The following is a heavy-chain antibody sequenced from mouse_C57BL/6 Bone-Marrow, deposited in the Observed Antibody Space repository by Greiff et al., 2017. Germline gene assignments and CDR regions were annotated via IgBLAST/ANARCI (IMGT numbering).Heavy chain of an antibody. CDR2: IYPGNGNT. CDR1: GFNIKNTY. J-gene: IGHJ2*01. Sequence: EVQLQQSVAELVRPGASVKLSCTASGFNIKNTYMHWVKQRPGQGLEWIGMIYPGNGNTKYDPKFKGKANLTAVTSSSTAYMQLSSLTSEDSAIYYCARMCCSKGGNYWGQGTTLTVSS. V-gene: IGHV14-3*01. CDR3: ARMCCSKGGNY. D-gene: IGHD1-1*01.